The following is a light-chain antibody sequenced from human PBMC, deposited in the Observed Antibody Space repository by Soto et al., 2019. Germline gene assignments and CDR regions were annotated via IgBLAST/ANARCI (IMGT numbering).Light chain of an antibody. CDR2: AAS. CDR1: QSISSSY. CDR3: QLYGGSHMFS. V-gene: IGKV3-20*01. Sequence: EIVLTQSPGTLSLSPGEGGTLSCRASQSISSSYLAWYQQKPGQSPRLLIYAASSRATGIPDRFSGSGSGTDFTLTISRLEPEDVAVYYCQLYGGSHMFSVGQGTKLEIK. J-gene: IGKJ2*01.